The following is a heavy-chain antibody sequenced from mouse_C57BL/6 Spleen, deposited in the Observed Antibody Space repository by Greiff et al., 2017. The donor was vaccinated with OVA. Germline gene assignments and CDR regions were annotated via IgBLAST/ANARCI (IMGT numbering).Heavy chain of an antibody. D-gene: IGHD1-1*01. CDR2: IDPENGDT. V-gene: IGHV14-4*01. Sequence: VQLQQSGAELVRPGASVKLSCTASGFNIKDDYMHWVKQRPEQGLEWIGWIDPENGDTEYASKFQGKATITADTSSNTAYLQLSSLTSEDTAVYYCTTGAVGDYAMDYWGQGTSVTVSS. CDR3: TTGAVGDYAMDY. J-gene: IGHJ4*01. CDR1: GFNIKDDY.